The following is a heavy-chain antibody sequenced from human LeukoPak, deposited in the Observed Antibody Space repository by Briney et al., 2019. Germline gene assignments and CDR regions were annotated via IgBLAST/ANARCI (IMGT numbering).Heavy chain of an antibody. CDR1: GYTFTSYG. Sequence: ASVKVSCKASGYTFTSYGISWVRQAPGQGLEWMGWISAYNGNTNYAQKLQGRVTMTTDTSTSTAYMELRSLRSDDTAVYYCARVKPGDFWSGYGSWGQGTLVTVSS. CDR3: ARVKPGDFWSGYGS. CDR2: ISAYNGNT. D-gene: IGHD3-3*01. V-gene: IGHV1-18*01. J-gene: IGHJ4*02.